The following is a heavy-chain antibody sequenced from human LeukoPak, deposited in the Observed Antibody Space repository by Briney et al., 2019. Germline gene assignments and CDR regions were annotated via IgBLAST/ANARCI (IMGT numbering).Heavy chain of an antibody. CDR1: GFIFSNYA. V-gene: IGHV3-23*01. J-gene: IGHJ4*02. Sequence: GGSLRLSCATSGFIFSNYAVNWVRQAPGKGLEWVSIISGSGDTTYYADSVKGRFTISRDNSKNTLYLQMNSLRSEDTAVYYCASSRRCSSTSCPLDYWGQGTLVTVSS. CDR2: ISGSGDTT. CDR3: ASSRRCSSTSCPLDY. D-gene: IGHD2-2*01.